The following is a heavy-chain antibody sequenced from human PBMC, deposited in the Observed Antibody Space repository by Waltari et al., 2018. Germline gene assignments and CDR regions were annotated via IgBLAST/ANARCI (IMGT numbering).Heavy chain of an antibody. CDR2: ISYDGSNK. J-gene: IGHJ4*02. D-gene: IGHD3-22*01. CDR1: GFTFSSYA. CDR3: AREWLAIDY. V-gene: IGHV3-30-3*01. Sequence: QVQLVESGGGVVQPGRSLSLSCSASGFTFSSYALHWVRQAPGKGLEWVAVISYDGSNKYYADSVKGRFTISRDNSKNTLYLQMNSLRAEDTAVYYCAREWLAIDYWGQGTLVTVSS.